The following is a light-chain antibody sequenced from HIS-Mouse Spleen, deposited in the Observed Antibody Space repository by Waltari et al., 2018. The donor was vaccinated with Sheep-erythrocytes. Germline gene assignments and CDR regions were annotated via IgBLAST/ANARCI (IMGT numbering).Light chain of an antibody. Sequence: DLQITRPQSSLSASVGDRVAITCQASQDISNYLNWYQQKLVKAPNILIYDASNLDTGVPSRFRGSGSGTDFTFTIRSLQPEDIATYCCQQYDNLPRTFGGGTKVEIK. V-gene: IGKV1-33*01. CDR3: QQYDNLPRT. CDR2: DAS. CDR1: QDISNY. J-gene: IGKJ4*02.